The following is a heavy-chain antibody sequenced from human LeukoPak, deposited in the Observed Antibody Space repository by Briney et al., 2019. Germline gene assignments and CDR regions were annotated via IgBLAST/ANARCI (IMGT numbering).Heavy chain of an antibody. CDR2: IYTSGST. D-gene: IGHD4-17*01. J-gene: IGHJ3*02. Sequence: PSETLSLTCTVSGGSISSYYWSWIRQPAGKGLEWIGRIYTSGSTNYNPSLKSRVTMSVDTSKNQFSLKLSSVTAADTAVYYCARDQLTTVTSDGDAFDIWGQGTMVTVSS. CDR3: ARDQLTTVTSDGDAFDI. CDR1: GGSISSYY. V-gene: IGHV4-4*07.